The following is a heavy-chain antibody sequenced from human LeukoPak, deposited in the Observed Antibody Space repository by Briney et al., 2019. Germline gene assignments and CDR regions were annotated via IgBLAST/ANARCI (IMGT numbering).Heavy chain of an antibody. D-gene: IGHD3-10*01. CDR3: ARVGDHYHWYLDL. V-gene: IGHV3-53*01. J-gene: IGHJ2*01. Sequence: PGGSLRLSCAASGFSFSTYAMSWVRQAPGKGLEWVSILYCGDSTYYADSVKGRFIVSRDNSKNTLYLQMNALRADDTAVYYCARVGDHYHWYLDLWGRGTLVTVSS. CDR2: LYCGDST. CDR1: GFSFSTYA.